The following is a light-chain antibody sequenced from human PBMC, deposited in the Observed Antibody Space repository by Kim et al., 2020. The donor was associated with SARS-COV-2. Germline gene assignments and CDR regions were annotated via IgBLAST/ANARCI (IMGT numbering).Light chain of an antibody. CDR3: QQYNNWAPT. J-gene: IGKJ1*01. CDR1: QSVSSN. Sequence: EIVMTQSPATLFVSQGERATLSCRASQSVSSNLAWYQQKPGQAPSLLIYGASTRATGIPARFSGGESGTEFILTISSLQSEDFAVYYCQQYNNWAPTFGEGAKVEIK. CDR2: GAS. V-gene: IGKV3-15*01.